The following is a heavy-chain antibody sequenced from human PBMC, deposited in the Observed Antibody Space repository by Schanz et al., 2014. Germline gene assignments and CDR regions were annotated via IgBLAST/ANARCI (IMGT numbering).Heavy chain of an antibody. D-gene: IGHD6-13*01. CDR3: AGATYSSSWYGGSEYFQH. CDR1: GGPLSSYA. J-gene: IGHJ1*01. Sequence: QGQLVQSGAEVKKPGSSVKVSCKASGGPLSSYAISWVRQAPGQGPEWMGWISDYNADTKYAQKVQGRVTMTTDTSTSTAYMELRSLRSDDTAVYYCAGATYSSSWYGGSEYFQHWGQGTLVTVSS. CDR2: ISDYNADT. V-gene: IGHV1-18*01.